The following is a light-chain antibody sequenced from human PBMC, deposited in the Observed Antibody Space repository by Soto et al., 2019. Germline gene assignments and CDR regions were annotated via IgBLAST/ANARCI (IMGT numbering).Light chain of an antibody. CDR2: GAS. V-gene: IGKV3-15*01. J-gene: IGKJ1*01. CDR3: QQYNNWPWT. CDR1: QNISSN. Sequence: IVLTQSPATLSLSPGKRATLSCRASQNISSNLAWYQQKPGQAPRLLIYGASTRATGIPARFSGSGSGTEFTLTISSLQSEDFAVYYCQQYNNWPWTFGQGTKVDIK.